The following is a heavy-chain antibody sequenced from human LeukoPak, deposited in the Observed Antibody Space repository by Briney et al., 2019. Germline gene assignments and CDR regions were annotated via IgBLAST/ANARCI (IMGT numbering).Heavy chain of an antibody. D-gene: IGHD1-26*01. CDR1: GFTFSSYA. CDR2: ISSSSSTI. Sequence: GGSLRLSCAASGFTFSSYAMNWVRQAPGKGLEWISYISSSSSTIYYADSVKGRFTISRDNAKNSLYLQMNSLRDEDTAVYYCARDNPIVGATITLDYWGQGALVTVSS. J-gene: IGHJ4*02. CDR3: ARDNPIVGATITLDY. V-gene: IGHV3-48*02.